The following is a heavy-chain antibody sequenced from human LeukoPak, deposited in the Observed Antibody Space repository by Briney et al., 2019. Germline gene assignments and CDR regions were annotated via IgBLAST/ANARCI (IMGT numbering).Heavy chain of an antibody. CDR1: GGSISSYY. V-gene: IGHV4-59*01. Sequence: PSETLSLTCTVSGGSISSYYWSWIRQPPGKGLEWIGYIYYSGSTNYNPSLKSRVTISVDTSKNQFSLKLSSVTAADTAVYYCARDRYYHSSGYYFFDIWGQGTMVTVSS. J-gene: IGHJ3*02. D-gene: IGHD3-22*01. CDR2: IYYSGST. CDR3: ARDRYYHSSGYYFFDI.